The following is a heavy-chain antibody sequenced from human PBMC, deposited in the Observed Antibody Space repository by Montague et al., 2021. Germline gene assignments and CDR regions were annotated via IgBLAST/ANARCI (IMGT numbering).Heavy chain of an antibody. D-gene: IGHD1-26*01. CDR1: GASLTDNSHQ. CDR3: ARTKLVVERLDV. J-gene: IGHJ6*02. V-gene: IGHV4-39*02. Sequence: SETLSLTCSVSGASLTDNSHQWGWNRQPPGKGLVWNGSDDFTASRELKASLKSRAHISVAKHKNTFSLKLTSVTAADMAGYFYARTKLVVERLDVWGHGVMVTGSS. CDR2: DDFTASR.